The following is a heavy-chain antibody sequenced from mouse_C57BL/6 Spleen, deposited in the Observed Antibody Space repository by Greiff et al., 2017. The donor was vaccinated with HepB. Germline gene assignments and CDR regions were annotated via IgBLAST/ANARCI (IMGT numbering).Heavy chain of an antibody. D-gene: IGHD1-1*01. J-gene: IGHJ2*01. V-gene: IGHV1-18*01. CDR3: ARGVYYYGSSYRYFDY. Sequence: VQLKQSGPELVKPGASVKIPCKASGYTFTDYNMDWVKQSHGKSLEWIGDINPNNGGTIYNQKFKGKATLTVDKSSSTAYMELRSLTSEDTAVYYCARGVYYYGSSYRYFDYWGQGTTLTVSS. CDR2: INPNNGGT. CDR1: GYTFTDYN.